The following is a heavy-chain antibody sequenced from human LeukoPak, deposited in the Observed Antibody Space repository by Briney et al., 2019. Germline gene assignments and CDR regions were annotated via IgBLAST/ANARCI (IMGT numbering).Heavy chain of an antibody. D-gene: IGHD4-23*01. J-gene: IGHJ4*02. CDR2: VIPNVA. CDR1: GGTFSSYA. V-gene: IGHV1-69*10. CDR3: ARSTVVTPLMDY. Sequence: ASVKVSCKASGGTFSSYALSWMRQAPGQGLEWMGRVIPNVADYAQKFQGRVTITADESTSTAYMELSSLRSEDTAVYYCARSTVVTPLMDYWGQGTLVTVSS.